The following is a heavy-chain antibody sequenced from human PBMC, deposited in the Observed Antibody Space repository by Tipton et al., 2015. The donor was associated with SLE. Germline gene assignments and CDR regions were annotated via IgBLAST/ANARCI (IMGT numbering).Heavy chain of an antibody. CDR3: AKGGSYIWGTDRDYFDY. CDR2: ISWNSGSI. J-gene: IGHJ4*02. Sequence: SLRLSCAASGFTFDDYAMHWVRQAPGKGLEWVSGISWNSGSIDYADSVKGRFTISRDNARNSLYLQMNSLRSEDTAFYYCAKGGSYIWGTDRDYFDYWGQGTLVTVPS. D-gene: IGHD3-16*01. V-gene: IGHV3-9*01. CDR1: GFTFDDYA.